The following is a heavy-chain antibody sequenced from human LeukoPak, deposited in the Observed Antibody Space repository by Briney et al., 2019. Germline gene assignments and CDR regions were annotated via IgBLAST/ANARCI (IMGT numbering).Heavy chain of an antibody. CDR3: ARETDSSGSHFDY. D-gene: IGHD3-22*01. V-gene: IGHV3-11*01. J-gene: IGHJ4*02. CDR1: GFTFSVYY. CDR2: ISSSGSNI. Sequence: GGSLTLSCAPCGFTFSVYYVSWIRQAPGKGLEWVSYISSSGSNIFYADSVKGRFTISRDNDKNSLYQQMNSLRAEETAVYYCARETDSSGSHFDYWGRGTLVSVSS.